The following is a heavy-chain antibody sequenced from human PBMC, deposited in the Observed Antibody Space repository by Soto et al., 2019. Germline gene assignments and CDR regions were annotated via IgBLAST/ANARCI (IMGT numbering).Heavy chain of an antibody. CDR1: GGSISSTNW. J-gene: IGHJ4*02. CDR3: ATLPPRIELAVLPIPT. CDR2: IYQSGST. V-gene: IGHV4-4*02. Sequence: QVQLQESGPGLVKPSGTLSLTCAVSGGSISSTNWWSWVRQSPGKGLEWIGEIYQSGSTNYNPSLRGRVTISVDKSNNQFSLKIRSVTAADTAMYYCATLPPRIELAVLPIPTWGQGTLVTVTS. D-gene: IGHD2-2*02.